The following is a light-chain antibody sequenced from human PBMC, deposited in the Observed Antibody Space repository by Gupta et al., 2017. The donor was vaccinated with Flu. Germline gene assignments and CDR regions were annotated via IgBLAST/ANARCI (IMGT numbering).Light chain of an antibody. Sequence: QPPSVSAAPGQKVTISCSGSSSNIGNNYVSWYQQLPGTAPKLLIYENNKRPSGIPDRFSGSKSGTSATLGITGLQTGDEADYYCGTWDSSLSDYVVFGGGTKLTVL. V-gene: IGLV1-51*02. CDR2: ENN. J-gene: IGLJ2*01. CDR1: SSNIGNNY. CDR3: GTWDSSLSDYVV.